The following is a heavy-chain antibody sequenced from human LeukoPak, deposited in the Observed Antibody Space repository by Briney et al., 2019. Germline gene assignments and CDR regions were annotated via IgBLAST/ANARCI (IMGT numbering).Heavy chain of an antibody. D-gene: IGHD3-10*01. V-gene: IGHV3-7*01. CDR1: GFTFSSYW. J-gene: IGHJ6*03. Sequence: PGGSLRLSCAASGFTFSSYWMSWVRQAPGKGLEWVANIKQDGSETYYVDSVKGRVTISRDNAKNSLYLQMNSLRAEDTAVYYCARTYYGSGSLNYYYYYYMDVWGKGTTVTVSS. CDR3: ARTYYGSGSLNYYYYYYMDV. CDR2: IKQDGSET.